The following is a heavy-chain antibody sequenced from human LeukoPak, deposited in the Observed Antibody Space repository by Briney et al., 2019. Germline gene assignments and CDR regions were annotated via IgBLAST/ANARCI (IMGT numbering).Heavy chain of an antibody. CDR2: ISSSRSYI. V-gene: IGHV3-21*04. CDR1: GFTFSSYR. J-gene: IGHJ1*01. Sequence: GGSLRLSCAASGFTFSSYRMNWVRQAPGKGLEWVSSISSSRSYIYYADSVKGRFTISRDNSKSTLYLQMNSLRAEDTAVYYCAKRPPSSDAEYFQHWGQGTLVTVSS. D-gene: IGHD6-6*01. CDR3: AKRPPSSDAEYFQH.